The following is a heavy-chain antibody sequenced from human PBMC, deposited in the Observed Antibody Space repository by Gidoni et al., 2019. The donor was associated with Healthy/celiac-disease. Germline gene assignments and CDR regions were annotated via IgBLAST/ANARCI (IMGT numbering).Heavy chain of an antibody. V-gene: IGHV4-30-4*01. CDR2: IYYSGST. D-gene: IGHD3-3*01. CDR3: ARGPPHEISWRL. CDR1: GGSISRGDYY. Sequence: QVQLQESGPGLVKPSQTLSLTCTVPGGSISRGDYYWRWIRQPPGKGLEWIGYIYYSGSTYYNPALKSRVTISVETSKNKFSLKLSSVTAADTALYDCARGPPHEISWRLWGQGTMVTVSS. J-gene: IGHJ3*01.